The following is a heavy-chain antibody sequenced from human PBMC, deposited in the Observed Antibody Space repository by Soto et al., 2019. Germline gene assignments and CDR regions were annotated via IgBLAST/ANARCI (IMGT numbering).Heavy chain of an antibody. CDR1: GFTFSSYG. Sequence: QVQLVESGGGVVQPGRSLRLSCAASGFTFSSYGMHWVRQAPGKGLEWVAVIWYDGSNKYYADSVKGRFTISRDNSKNTLYLQMNSLRAEDTAVYYCARESSGGSGWYYRYYYYGMDVWGQGTTVTVSS. CDR3: ARESSGGSGWYYRYYYYGMDV. J-gene: IGHJ6*02. V-gene: IGHV3-33*01. D-gene: IGHD6-19*01. CDR2: IWYDGSNK.